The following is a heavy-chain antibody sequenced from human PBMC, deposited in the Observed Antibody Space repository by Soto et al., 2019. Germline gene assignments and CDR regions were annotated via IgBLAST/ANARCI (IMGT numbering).Heavy chain of an antibody. CDR1: AFTFTRYS. CDR3: ATESEDLTSKFDN. J-gene: IGHJ4*02. V-gene: IGHV3-21*04. CDR2: ISSTTNYI. Sequence: PGGSLRLSCAASAFTFTRYSMNWVRRAPGKGLEWVSSISSTTNYIYYGDSMKGLFTISRDNAKNALYLEMNSLRAEDTALYYCATESEDLTSKFDNWGQGTLVTVAS.